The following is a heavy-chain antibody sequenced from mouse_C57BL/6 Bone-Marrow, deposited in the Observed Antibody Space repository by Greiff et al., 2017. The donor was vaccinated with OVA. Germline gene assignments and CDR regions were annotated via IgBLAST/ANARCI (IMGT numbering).Heavy chain of an antibody. J-gene: IGHJ2*01. CDR3: TTRDDYDYDGDY. D-gene: IGHD2-4*01. V-gene: IGHV14-4*01. CDR1: GFNIKDDY. Sequence: VQLQQSGAELVRPGASVKLSCTASGFNIKDDYMHWVKQRPEQGLEWIGWIDPENGDTEYASKFQGKATITADTSSNTAYLQLSSLTSEDTAVYYCTTRDDYDYDGDYWGQGTTLTVSS. CDR2: IDPENGDT.